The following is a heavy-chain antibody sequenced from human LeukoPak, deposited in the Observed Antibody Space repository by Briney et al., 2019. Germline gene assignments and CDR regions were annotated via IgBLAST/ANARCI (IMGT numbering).Heavy chain of an antibody. V-gene: IGHV3-23*01. J-gene: IGHJ5*02. CDR2: ISGSGGST. Sequence: KPGGSLRLSCAASGFTFSSYAMSWVRQAPVKGLEWVSAISGSGGSTYYADSVKGRFTISRDNSKNTLYLQMNSLRAEDTAVYYCAKGMRGGYSSGRYSGNWFDPWGQGTLVTVSS. D-gene: IGHD6-19*01. CDR1: GFTFSSYA. CDR3: AKGMRGGYSSGRYSGNWFDP.